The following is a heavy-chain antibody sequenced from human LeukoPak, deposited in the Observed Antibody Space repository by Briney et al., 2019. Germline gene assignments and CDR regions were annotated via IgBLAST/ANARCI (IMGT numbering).Heavy chain of an antibody. V-gene: IGHV4-38-2*01. J-gene: IGHJ4*02. D-gene: IGHD3-22*01. Sequence: SETLSLTCAVSGYSITTVYWWGWIRQTPGRGLEWIGRLHHSGITSYNPSLKSRVTISIDTSKNQFSLRLTSVTAADTAVYYCARVGGSDSTGHYSVDYWGQGTLVTVSS. CDR2: LHHSGIT. CDR3: ARVGGSDSTGHYSVDY. CDR1: GYSITTVYW.